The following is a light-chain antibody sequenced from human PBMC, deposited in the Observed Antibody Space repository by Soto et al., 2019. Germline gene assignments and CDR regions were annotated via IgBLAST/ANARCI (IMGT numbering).Light chain of an antibody. V-gene: IGKV3-15*01. CDR1: ETVATN. CDR3: QQYFEWPPMT. CDR2: GAS. J-gene: IGKJ1*01. Sequence: EVVMTQSPATLSVSPGEIATLSFSASETVATNLAWYQQKPGQAPRLLISGASTRAAGISDRFRGSGSGTEFTLTISSLRSEDSAIYYCQQYFEWPPMTFGQGTKVDIK.